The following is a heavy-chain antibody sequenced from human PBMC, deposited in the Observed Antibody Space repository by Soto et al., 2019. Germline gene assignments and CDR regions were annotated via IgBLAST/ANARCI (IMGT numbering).Heavy chain of an antibody. CDR3: ARSNKFYGSGKGPYI. Sequence: SETLSLTCAVYGGSFSGYYWSWIRQPPGKGLEWIGEINHSGSTNYNPSLKSRVTISVDTSKNQFSLKLSSVTAADTAVYYCARSNKFYGSGKGPYIWGQGTMVTVSS. CDR1: GGSFSGYY. J-gene: IGHJ3*02. V-gene: IGHV4-34*01. CDR2: INHSGST. D-gene: IGHD3-10*01.